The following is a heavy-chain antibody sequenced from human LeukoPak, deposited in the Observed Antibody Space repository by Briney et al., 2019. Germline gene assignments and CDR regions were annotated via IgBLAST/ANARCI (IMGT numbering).Heavy chain of an antibody. V-gene: IGHV4-59*08. CDR1: GGSISSYY. D-gene: IGHD2-8*01. CDR2: IYYSGTT. CDR3: ARHVRRRDAFDI. J-gene: IGHJ3*02. Sequence: PSETLSLTCTVSGGSISSYYWSWIRQPPGKGLEWIGYIYYSGTTNYNPSLKSRVTISVDTSKNQFSLKLSSVTAADTAVYYCARHVRRRDAFDIWGQGTRVTVSS.